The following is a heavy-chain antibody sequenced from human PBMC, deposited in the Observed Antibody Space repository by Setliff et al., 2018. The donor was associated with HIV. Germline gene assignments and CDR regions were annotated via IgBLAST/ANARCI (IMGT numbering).Heavy chain of an antibody. CDR2: INPSDNRT. CDR1: GYTFNNYC. Sequence: ASVKVSCKASGYTFNNYCMHWVRQAPGQGLEWMGIINPSDNRTYYAQKFQGRVTMTRDTSTSSVYMELRSLGSEDTAVDYCARAYYDSVWGSHRYRFYYFDYWGQGSLVTVSS. V-gene: IGHV1-46*02. J-gene: IGHJ4*02. CDR3: ARAYYDSVWGSHRYRFYYFDY. D-gene: IGHD3-16*02.